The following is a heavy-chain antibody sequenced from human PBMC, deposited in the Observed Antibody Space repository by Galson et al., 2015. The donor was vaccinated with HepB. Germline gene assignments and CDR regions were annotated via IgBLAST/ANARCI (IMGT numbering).Heavy chain of an antibody. Sequence: PALVKPTQTLTLTCTFSGFSLSTSGVGVGWIRQPPGKALEWLALIYWDDDKRYSPSLKSRLTITKDTSKNQVVLTMTNMDPVDTATYYCVHSRRLGDYDSYWYFDLWGRGTLVTVSS. CDR1: GFSLSTSGVG. D-gene: IGHD5-12*01. CDR3: VHSRRLGDYDSYWYFDL. V-gene: IGHV2-5*02. CDR2: IYWDDDK. J-gene: IGHJ2*01.